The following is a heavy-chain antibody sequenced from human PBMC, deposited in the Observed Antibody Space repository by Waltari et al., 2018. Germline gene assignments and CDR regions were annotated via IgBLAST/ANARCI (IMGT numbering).Heavy chain of an antibody. D-gene: IGHD3-22*01. V-gene: IGHV3-23*01. CDR2: LILSGGST. Sequence: EVQLLESGGGLAQPGGSLRLSCAASGSTFSTYAMIWVRQAPGEGLGWVALILSGGSTFYADSVKGRFTISTDKSKNTLYLQMNSLRAEDTATYYCAKMFSGHYSFDYWGQGTLVTVSS. CDR1: GSTFSTYA. J-gene: IGHJ4*02. CDR3: AKMFSGHYSFDY.